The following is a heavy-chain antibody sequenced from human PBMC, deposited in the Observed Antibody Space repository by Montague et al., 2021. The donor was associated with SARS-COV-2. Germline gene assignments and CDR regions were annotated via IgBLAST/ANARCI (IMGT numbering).Heavy chain of an antibody. CDR3: ARDRRSWFPPYYYGMDV. J-gene: IGHJ6*02. V-gene: IGHV4-4*01. CDR2: IYHSGST. Sequence: ETLSLTCAVSGGSISSSNWWSWVRQPPGKGLEWIGGIYHSGSTNYNPSLKSRVTISVDKSKNQFSLKLSSVTAADTAVYCCARDRRSWFPPYYYGMDVWGQGTTVTVSS. D-gene: IGHD6-13*01. CDR1: GGSISSSNW.